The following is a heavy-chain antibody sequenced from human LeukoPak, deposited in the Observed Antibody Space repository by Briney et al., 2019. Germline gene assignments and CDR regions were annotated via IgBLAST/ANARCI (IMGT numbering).Heavy chain of an antibody. CDR1: GCTFTGYY. D-gene: IGHD3-22*01. V-gene: IGHV1-2*02. J-gene: IGHJ3*02. Sequence: ASVKVSCKASGCTFTGYYMHWVRQAPGQGLEWMGWINPNSGGTNYAQKFQGRVTMTRDTSISTAYMELSRLRSDDTAVYYCATIMAYYYDSSGYGTDAFDIWGQGTMVTVSS. CDR3: ATIMAYYYDSSGYGTDAFDI. CDR2: INPNSGGT.